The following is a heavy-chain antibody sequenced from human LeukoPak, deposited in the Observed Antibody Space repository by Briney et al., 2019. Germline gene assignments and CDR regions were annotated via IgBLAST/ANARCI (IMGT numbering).Heavy chain of an antibody. J-gene: IGHJ4*02. D-gene: IGHD3-22*01. CDR2: LYPGDSDT. V-gene: IGHV5-51*01. CDR1: GYSFASYW. Sequence: GESLKISCNGSGYSFASYWIGWVRQMPGKGLKWMGILYPGDSDTKYSPSFQGQVIMSADKSISTVYLQWISLKPSDTAIYYCARRGNFGTIVGGYADYWGQGTLVTVSS. CDR3: ARRGNFGTIVGGYADY.